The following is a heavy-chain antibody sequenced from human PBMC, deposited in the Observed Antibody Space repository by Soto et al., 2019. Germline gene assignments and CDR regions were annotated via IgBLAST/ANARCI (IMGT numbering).Heavy chain of an antibody. Sequence: DVQLVEYGGGLVQPGGSLRLSCAASGFTFSTYWMSWVRQAPGKGLEWMAHINEDGGRDYYVDSLKGRFTISRYNAKNALYLQLNSLRVEHTAVYYCARGGSAYADGAYWGQGTLVTVSS. V-gene: IGHV3-7*04. CDR3: ARGGSAYADGAY. CDR1: GFTFSTYW. D-gene: IGHD3-10*01. J-gene: IGHJ4*02. CDR2: INEDGGRD.